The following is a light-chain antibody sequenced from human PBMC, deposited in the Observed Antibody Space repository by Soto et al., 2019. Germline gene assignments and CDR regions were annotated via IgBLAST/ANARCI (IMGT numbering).Light chain of an antibody. Sequence: DIQITQSPSTLSASVGDRVTISCRASQTISSWLAWYEQKPGKAPKLLIYETSSLQSGAPSRFRGRGSGTEFTFTITSLQPDDVAIDYCQQHKSYPWTFGQGTQVEIK. CDR2: ETS. CDR3: QQHKSYPWT. J-gene: IGKJ1*01. V-gene: IGKV1-5*03. CDR1: QTISSW.